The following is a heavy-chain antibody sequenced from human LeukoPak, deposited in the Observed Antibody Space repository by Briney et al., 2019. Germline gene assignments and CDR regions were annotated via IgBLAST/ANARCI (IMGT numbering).Heavy chain of an antibody. J-gene: IGHJ4*02. V-gene: IGHV4-34*01. CDR2: INHSGST. Sequence: SETLSLTCAVYGGSFSGYYWSWIRQPPGKGLEWIGEINHSGSTNYNPSLKSRVTISVDTSKNQFSLKLSSVTAADTAVYYCAGGGSYGYKYYFDYWGQGTLVTVSS. CDR3: AGGGSYGYKYYFDY. CDR1: GGSFSGYY. D-gene: IGHD4-17*01.